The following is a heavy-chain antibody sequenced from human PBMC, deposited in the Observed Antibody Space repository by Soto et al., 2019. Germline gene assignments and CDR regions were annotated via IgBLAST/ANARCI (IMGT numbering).Heavy chain of an antibody. J-gene: IGHJ5*02. CDR1: GGTFSSYT. CDR3: ARDCSSTSCDAYP. CDR2: IIPTLGIA. D-gene: IGHD2-2*01. V-gene: IGHV1-69*08. Sequence: QVQLVQSGAEVKKPGSSVKVSCKASGGTFSSYTISWVRQAPGQGLEWMGRIIPTLGIANYALKLQGRVTITAEKSTCTDDRELSSLRSEDTAVYYCARDCSSTSCDAYPWGKGTLVTVSS.